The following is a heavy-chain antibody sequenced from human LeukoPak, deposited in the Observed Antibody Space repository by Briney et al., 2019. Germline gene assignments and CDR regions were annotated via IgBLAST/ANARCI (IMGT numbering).Heavy chain of an antibody. V-gene: IGHV7-4-1*02. J-gene: IGHJ4*02. CDR2: INTNTGNP. Sequence: ASVKVSCKASGYTFTSYAMNWVRQAPGQGLEWMGWINTNTGNPTYAQGFTGRFVFFLDTSVSTAYLQISSLKAEDTAVYYCARSDMVYASRVVVVAAADYWGQGTLVTVSS. D-gene: IGHD2-15*01. CDR3: ARSDMVYASRVVVVAAADY. CDR1: GYTFTSYA.